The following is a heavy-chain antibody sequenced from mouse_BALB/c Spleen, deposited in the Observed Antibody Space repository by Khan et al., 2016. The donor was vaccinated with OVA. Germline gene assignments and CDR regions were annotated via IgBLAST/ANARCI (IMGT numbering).Heavy chain of an antibody. D-gene: IGHD3-3*01. CDR2: IWPGGNT. V-gene: IGHV2-9*02. CDR1: GYSLPRYG. J-gene: IGHJ2*01. CDR3: ARSKYLARY. Sequence: QVQLKESGPGLVAPSQSLSITCTVYGYSLPRYGVHWVRPTPGKGLEWLGQIWPGGNTNNNWARMSRLSIIIDNSKSLVFLIMNSLQTDDTALYYCARSKYLARYWGQGTTLTVSS.